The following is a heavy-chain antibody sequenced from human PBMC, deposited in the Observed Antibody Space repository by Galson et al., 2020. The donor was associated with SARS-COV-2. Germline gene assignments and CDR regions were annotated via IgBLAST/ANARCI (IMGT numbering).Heavy chain of an antibody. V-gene: IGHV4-34*01. CDR3: ARRQYCSSTSCYGSPFDY. Sequence: SQTLSLTCAVYGGSFSGYYWSWIRQPPGKGLEWIGEINHSGSTNYNPSLKSRVTISVDTSKNQFSLKLSSVTAADTAVYYCARRQYCSSTSCYGSPFDYWGQGTLVTVSS. J-gene: IGHJ4*02. CDR2: INHSGST. D-gene: IGHD2-2*01. CDR1: GGSFSGYY.